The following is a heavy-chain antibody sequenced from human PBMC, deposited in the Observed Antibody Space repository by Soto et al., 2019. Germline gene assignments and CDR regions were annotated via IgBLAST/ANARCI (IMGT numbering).Heavy chain of an antibody. J-gene: IGHJ4*02. CDR1: GGSISSYY. Sequence: SETLSLTCTVSGGSISSYYWSWIRQPPGKGLEWIGYIYYSGSTNYNPSLKSRVTISVDTSKNQFSLKLSSVTAADTAVYYCARSYCSSTSCGLDSDYWGQGTLVTVSS. CDR3: ARSYCSSTSCGLDSDY. CDR2: IYYSGST. D-gene: IGHD2-2*01. V-gene: IGHV4-59*08.